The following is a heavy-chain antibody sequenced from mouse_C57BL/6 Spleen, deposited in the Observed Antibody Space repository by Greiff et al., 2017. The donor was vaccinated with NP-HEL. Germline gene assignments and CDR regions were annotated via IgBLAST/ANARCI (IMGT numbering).Heavy chain of an antibody. J-gene: IGHJ1*03. CDR2: IDPSDSYT. Sequence: QVQLQQSGAELVKPGASVKLSCKASGYTFTSYWMQWVKQRPGQGLEWIGEIDPSDSYTNYNQKFKGKATLTVDTSSSTAYMQLSSLTSEDSAVYYCARHGSSYWYFDVWGTGTTVTVSA. V-gene: IGHV1-50*01. CDR3: ARHGSSYWYFDV. CDR1: GYTFTSYW. D-gene: IGHD1-1*01.